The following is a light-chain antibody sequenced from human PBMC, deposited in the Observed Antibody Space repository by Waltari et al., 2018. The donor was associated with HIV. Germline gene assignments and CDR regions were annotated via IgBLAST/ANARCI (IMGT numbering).Light chain of an antibody. CDR2: GAS. V-gene: IGKV1-9*01. Sequence: DIVLTQSPPLVSASVGDRITITCRASQGIRNSLAWYQQKPGRAPKLLVYGASTLKEGVPSSFVGGGSGTQFTLTITRLQPEDFATYFCQQESSSPLTFGPGTRVDVK. CDR3: QQESSSPLT. J-gene: IGKJ3*01. CDR1: QGIRNS.